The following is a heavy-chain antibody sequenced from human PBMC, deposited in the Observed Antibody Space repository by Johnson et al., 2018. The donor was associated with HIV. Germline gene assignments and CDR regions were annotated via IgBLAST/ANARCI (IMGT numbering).Heavy chain of an antibody. Sequence: VQLVESGGGLVQPGGSLRLSCAASEFTFSGSAMSWVRQAPGKGLEWVSVISGSGGSTYYADSVKCRFTISRDNSKNTLYMQMNSLGAEDTSVYSRANQEDFGDYYGAFAIWGQGTMVSVSS. J-gene: IGHJ3*02. V-gene: IGHV3-23*04. CDR2: ISGSGGST. CDR3: ANQEDFGDYYGAFAI. CDR1: EFTFSGSA. D-gene: IGHD4-17*01.